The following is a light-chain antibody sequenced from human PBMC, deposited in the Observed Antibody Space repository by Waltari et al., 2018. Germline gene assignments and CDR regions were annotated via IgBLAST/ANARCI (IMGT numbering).Light chain of an antibody. CDR3: QQYDISPLT. CDR1: QTVRTTY. J-gene: IGKJ4*01. Sequence: EIVLTQSPGTLSLSPGERATLSCRASQTVRTTYLAWNQQKPGQAPTRLVYGASSRATGIPDRFSGSGSGTDFSLTISSLEPEDFAVYYCQQYDISPLTFGGGTKVEIK. CDR2: GAS. V-gene: IGKV3-20*01.